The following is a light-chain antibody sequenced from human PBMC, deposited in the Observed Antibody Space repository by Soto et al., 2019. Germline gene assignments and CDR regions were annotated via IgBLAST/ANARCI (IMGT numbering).Light chain of an antibody. J-gene: IGLJ1*01. CDR3: SSYTSSSTLGV. CDR1: SSGVGGYNY. Sequence: QSVLTQPASVSGSPGQSITISCTGTSSGVGGYNYVSWYQQHPGKAPKLMIYEVSNRPSGVSNRFSGSKSGNTASLTISGLQAEDEADYYCSSYTSSSTLGVFGTGTKVTVL. CDR2: EVS. V-gene: IGLV2-14*01.